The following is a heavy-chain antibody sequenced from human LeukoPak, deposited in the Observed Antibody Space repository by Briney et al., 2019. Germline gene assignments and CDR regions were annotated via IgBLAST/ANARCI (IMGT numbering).Heavy chain of an antibody. V-gene: IGHV4-59*08. CDR1: GGSISSYY. D-gene: IGHD5-18*01. Sequence: SETLSLTCTVSGGSISSYYWSWIRQPPGKGLEWIGYIYYSGSTNYNPSLKSRVTISVDTSKNQFSLKLSSVTASDTAVYYRARRAYSYGYYYYYGMDVWGQGTTVTVSS. J-gene: IGHJ6*02. CDR2: IYYSGST. CDR3: ARRAYSYGYYYYYGMDV.